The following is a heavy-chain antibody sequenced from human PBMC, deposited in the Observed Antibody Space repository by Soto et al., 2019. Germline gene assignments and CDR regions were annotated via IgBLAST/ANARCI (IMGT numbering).Heavy chain of an antibody. Sequence: GSLRLSCAASVFTFSSYGMHWVRQAPGKGLEWVAVISYDGSNKYYADSVKGRFTISRDNSKNTLYLQMNSLRAEDTAVYYCAKDQVRDIVVVPAAIYYYYYGMDVWGQGTTVTVSS. CDR3: AKDQVRDIVVVPAAIYYYYYGMDV. V-gene: IGHV3-30*18. D-gene: IGHD2-2*01. CDR2: ISYDGSNK. CDR1: VFTFSSYG. J-gene: IGHJ6*02.